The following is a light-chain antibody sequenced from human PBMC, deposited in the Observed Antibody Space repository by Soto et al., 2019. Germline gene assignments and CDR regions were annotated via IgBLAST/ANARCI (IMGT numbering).Light chain of an antibody. CDR1: QIINTW. V-gene: IGKV1-5*03. J-gene: IGKJ3*01. Sequence: DIQMTQSPSSLSASVGDRVTITCRASQIINTWLAWYQQKPGKAPKLVIYRASNLVNGVPSRFSGSGSGTEFTLTSSSLQPDDFSIYYCQQYETYSGTFGPGNKVDL. CDR3: QQYETYSGT. CDR2: RAS.